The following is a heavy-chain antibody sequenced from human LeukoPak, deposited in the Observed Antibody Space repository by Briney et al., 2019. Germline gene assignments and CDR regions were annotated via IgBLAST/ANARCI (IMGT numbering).Heavy chain of an antibody. CDR1: GFTFTSYA. J-gene: IGHJ6*02. CDR2: IKGKPDGGTR. V-gene: IGHV3-15*07. CDR3: TTAWMDV. Sequence: GGSLRLSCAASGFTFTSYAMNWVRQAPGKGLGWVGRIKGKPDGGTRDYAAPLKGRFTISRDDSKTTLYLEMNSLKSEDTAIYYCTTAWMDVWGQGTTVTVSS.